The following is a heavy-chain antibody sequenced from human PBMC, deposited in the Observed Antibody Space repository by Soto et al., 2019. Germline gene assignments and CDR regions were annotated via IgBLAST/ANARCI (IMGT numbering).Heavy chain of an antibody. CDR3: AVSPPNDAFDI. V-gene: IGHV1-3*01. CDR1: GYSFTDNP. Sequence: ASVKVSCKASGYSFTDNPIHWVRQAPGQRLEWMAWMNAADGNTKFSETFQGRVTISSDTSASTAYMELSSLRSDDTAVYYCAVSPPNDAFDIWGQGTMVTVSS. J-gene: IGHJ3*02. CDR2: MNAADGNT.